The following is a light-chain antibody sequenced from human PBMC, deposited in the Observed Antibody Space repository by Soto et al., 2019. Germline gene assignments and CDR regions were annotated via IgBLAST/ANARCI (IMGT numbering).Light chain of an antibody. Sequence: DIQMTQSPSTLSASVGDRVTITCRASQSISTWLAWYQQKPGKAPKLLIYDASRLESGVPSRFSGSGSGTEFTLTISSLQPDDSATYYCQQYNSVSYPFGQGTKLEIK. CDR3: QQYNSVSYP. V-gene: IGKV1-5*01. CDR2: DAS. J-gene: IGKJ2*01. CDR1: QSISTW.